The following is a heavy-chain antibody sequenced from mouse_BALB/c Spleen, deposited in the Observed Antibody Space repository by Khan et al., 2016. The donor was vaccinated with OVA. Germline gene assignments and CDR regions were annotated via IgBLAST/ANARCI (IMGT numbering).Heavy chain of an antibody. V-gene: IGHV9-3-1*01. CDR2: INTYTGKP. D-gene: IGHD2-10*01. J-gene: IGHJ4*01. CDR3: ARPPYFSYTLDH. Sequence: KQSPGKALKWMGWINTYTGKPTYADDFKGRFAFSLETSASTAYLQINNLKNVDTATYFCARPPYFSYTLDHWGQGTSVTVSS.